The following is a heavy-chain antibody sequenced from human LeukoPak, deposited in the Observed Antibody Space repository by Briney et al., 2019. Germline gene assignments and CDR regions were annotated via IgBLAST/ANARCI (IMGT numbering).Heavy chain of an antibody. Sequence: PGRSLRLSCAASGFTFSSYGMHWVRQAPGKGLEWVAVTWYDGSNKYYADSVKGRFTISRDNSKNTLYLQMNSLRAEDTAVYYCARDEGITMVRGPRDYYGMDVWGKGTTVTVSS. V-gene: IGHV3-33*01. CDR2: TWYDGSNK. J-gene: IGHJ6*04. D-gene: IGHD3-10*01. CDR1: GFTFSSYG. CDR3: ARDEGITMVRGPRDYYGMDV.